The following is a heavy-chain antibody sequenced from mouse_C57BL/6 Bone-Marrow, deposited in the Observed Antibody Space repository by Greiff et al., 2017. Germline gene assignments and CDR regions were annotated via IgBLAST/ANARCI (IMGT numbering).Heavy chain of an antibody. D-gene: IGHD2-2*01. J-gene: IGHJ3*01. CDR3: ARRGYEGFAY. CDR2: IDPSYSYT. Sequence: QVQLQQPGAELVMPGASVKLSCKASGYTFTSYWMHWVKQRPGQGLEWIGEIDPSYSYTNYNQKFKGKSTLTVDKSSSTAYMQLSSLTSEDSAVYYCARRGYEGFAYWGQGTLVTVSA. CDR1: GYTFTSYW. V-gene: IGHV1-69*01.